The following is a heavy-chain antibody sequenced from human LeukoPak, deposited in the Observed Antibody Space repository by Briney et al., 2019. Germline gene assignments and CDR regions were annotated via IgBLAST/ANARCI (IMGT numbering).Heavy chain of an antibody. CDR1: GGTFSSYA. J-gene: IGHJ5*02. CDR3: ARAHYDILTGYPNWFDP. Sequence: SVKVSCKASGGTFSSYAISWVRQAPGQGLEWMGGIIPIFGTANYAQKFQGRVTITADESTSTAYTELSSLRSEDTGVYYCARAHYDILTGYPNWFDPWGQGTLVTVSS. V-gene: IGHV1-69*01. D-gene: IGHD3-9*01. CDR2: IIPIFGTA.